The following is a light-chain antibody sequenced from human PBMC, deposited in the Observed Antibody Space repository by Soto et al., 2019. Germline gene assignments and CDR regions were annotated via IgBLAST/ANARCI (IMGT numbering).Light chain of an antibody. CDR3: QQYHTWPIT. CDR2: GAY. V-gene: IGKV3-15*01. CDR1: QGVSRK. J-gene: IGKJ4*01. Sequence: DIVMTQSPATLSVAPGERVTFSCRASQGVSRKLAWYQHKPGQAPRLLISGAYTGATGIPARFSGSGSGTEFTITISSLQSEDCAIYYCQQYHTWPITFGGGTKVEIK.